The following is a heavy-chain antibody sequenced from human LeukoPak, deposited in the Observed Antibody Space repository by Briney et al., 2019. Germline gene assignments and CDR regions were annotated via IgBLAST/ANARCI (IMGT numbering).Heavy chain of an antibody. CDR1: GGTFSSYA. CDR2: IIPIFGTP. CDR3: AKEGVLGATMTDNWFDP. Sequence: ASVKVSCKASGGTFSSYAISWVRQAPGQGLEWMGGIIPIFGTPNYAQNFQGRVTITADESASTAYMELTSLRSEDTAVYYCAKEGVLGATMTDNWFDPWGQGTLVTVSS. V-gene: IGHV1-69*13. J-gene: IGHJ5*02. D-gene: IGHD1-26*01.